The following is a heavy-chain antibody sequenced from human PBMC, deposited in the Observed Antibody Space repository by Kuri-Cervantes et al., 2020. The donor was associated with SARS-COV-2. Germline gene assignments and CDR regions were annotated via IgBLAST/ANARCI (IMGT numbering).Heavy chain of an antibody. CDR3: ARQGCSSTSCYAFDY. Sequence: GSLRLSCTVSGGSISSYYWSWIRQPPGKGLEWIGYIYYSGSTNYNPSPKSRVTISVDTSKNQFSLKLSSVTAADTAVYYCARQGCSSTSCYAFDYWGQGTLVTVSS. J-gene: IGHJ4*02. V-gene: IGHV4-59*08. CDR1: GGSISSYY. CDR2: IYYSGST. D-gene: IGHD2-2*01.